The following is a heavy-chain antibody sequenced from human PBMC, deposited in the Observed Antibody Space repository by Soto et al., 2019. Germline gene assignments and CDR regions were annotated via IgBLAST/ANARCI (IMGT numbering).Heavy chain of an antibody. D-gene: IGHD2-15*01. CDR3: ARDLAVVVVADTREYSAGFDS. CDR1: GGSISSGWYY. V-gene: IGHV4-31*03. J-gene: IGHJ5*01. CDR2: IYYSGST. Sequence: KPXETLSLSCTVSGGSISSGWYYWSWIRQHPGKGLEWIGYIYYSGSTYYNPSLKSRVTISVDTSKNQFSLKLSSVTAADKAVYYCARDLAVVVVADTREYSAGFDSWGQGTLVTVSS.